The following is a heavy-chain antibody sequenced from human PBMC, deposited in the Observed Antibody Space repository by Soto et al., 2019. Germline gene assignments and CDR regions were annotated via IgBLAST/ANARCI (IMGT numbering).Heavy chain of an antibody. D-gene: IGHD1-1*01. CDR3: ARVKRGTATTVVDAFDI. V-gene: IGHV4-34*01. J-gene: IGHJ3*02. Sequence: QVQLQQWGAGLLKPSETLSLTCAVYGGSVNSGNYYWSWIRQPPGKGLEWIGEMSHSGGTHFNPSLKSRVTISVDTSKNQLSLKMSSVTAANTALYYCARVKRGTATTVVDAFDIWGPGTLVTVSS. CDR1: GGSVNSGNYY. CDR2: MSHSGGT.